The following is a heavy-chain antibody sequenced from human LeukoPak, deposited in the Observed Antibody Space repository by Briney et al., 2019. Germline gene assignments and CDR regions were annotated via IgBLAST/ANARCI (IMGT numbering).Heavy chain of an antibody. D-gene: IGHD2-2*01. CDR2: IYYSGST. CDR1: GDSISSYY. V-gene: IGHV4-59*01. J-gene: IGHJ6*02. Sequence: SETLSLTCTVSGDSISSYYWSWIRQPPGKGLEWIGYIYYSGSTNYNPSLKSRVTISVDTSKNQFSLKLSSVTAADTAVYYCAVGGYQDDYYYYGMDVWGQGTTVTVSS. CDR3: AVGGYQDDYYYYGMDV.